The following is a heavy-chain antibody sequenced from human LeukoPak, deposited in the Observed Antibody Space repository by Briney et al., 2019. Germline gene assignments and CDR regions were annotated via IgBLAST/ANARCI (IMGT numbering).Heavy chain of an antibody. V-gene: IGHV4-61*02. Sequence: SETLSLTCTVSGGSISSGSYYWSWIRQPAGKGLEWIGRIYTSGNTNYNPSLKSRVTISVDTSKSQFSLKLSSVTAADTAVYYCARERDDFWSGYYPNDYWGQGTLVTVSS. CDR2: IYTSGNT. D-gene: IGHD3-3*01. CDR1: GGSISSGSYY. J-gene: IGHJ4*02. CDR3: ARERDDFWSGYYPNDY.